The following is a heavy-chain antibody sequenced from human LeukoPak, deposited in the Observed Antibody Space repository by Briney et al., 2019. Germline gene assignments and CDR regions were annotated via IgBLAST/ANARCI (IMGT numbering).Heavy chain of an antibody. J-gene: IGHJ3*02. V-gene: IGHV5-51*01. D-gene: IGHD4-23*01. CDR1: GYSFTSYW. Sequence: GQSVTISCTGSGYSFTSYWIGWVRPVSGKGLEWMGLIYPSDSDTRYSPSLQAQVTISADKSISTAYLQWSSLKASDTAMYYCARPATVVTPRAFDIWGQGTMVTVSS. CDR2: IYPSDSDT. CDR3: ARPATVVTPRAFDI.